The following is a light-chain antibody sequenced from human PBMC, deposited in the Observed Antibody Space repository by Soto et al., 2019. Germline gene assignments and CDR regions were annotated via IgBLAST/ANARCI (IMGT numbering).Light chain of an antibody. CDR3: SSYTSSSIHYF. V-gene: IGLV2-14*01. J-gene: IGLJ1*01. CDR2: EVS. CDR1: SSDVGGYNY. Sequence: QSALTQPASVSGSPGQSITISCTGTSSDVGGYNYVSWYQQHPGKAPKLMIYEVSNRPSGVSNRFSGSKSGNTASLTISGLQAEDEADYYCSSYTSSSIHYFFGTGTKLTVL.